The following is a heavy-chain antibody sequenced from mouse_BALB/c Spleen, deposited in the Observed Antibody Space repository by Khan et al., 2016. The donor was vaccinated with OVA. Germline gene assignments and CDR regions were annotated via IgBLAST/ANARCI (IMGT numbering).Heavy chain of an antibody. V-gene: IGHV9-1*02. CDR1: AYTFTNYG. CDR2: INTYTGEP. CDR3: ARGASYWYFDV. J-gene: IGHJ1*01. Sequence: QIQLVQSGPELKKPGETVKISCKASAYTFTNYGMNWVKQAPGKGLKWMGWINTYTGEPTYTDDFKGRFAFSLETSARTAYVQINNLKNEDMATYFCARGASYWYFDVWGAGTTVTVSS.